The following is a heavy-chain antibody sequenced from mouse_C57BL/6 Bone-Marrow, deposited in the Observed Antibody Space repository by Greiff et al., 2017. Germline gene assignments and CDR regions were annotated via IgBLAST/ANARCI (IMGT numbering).Heavy chain of an antibody. D-gene: IGHD1-1*01. V-gene: IGHV1-76*01. Sequence: VKLVESGAELVRPGASVKLSCKASGYTFTDYYINWVKQRPGQGLEWIARIYPGSGNTYYNEKFKGKATLTAEKSSSTAYMQLSSLTSEDSAVYFCARGDYYGSSYGWFAYWGQGTLVTVSA. CDR2: IYPGSGNT. J-gene: IGHJ3*01. CDR1: GYTFTDYY. CDR3: ARGDYYGSSYGWFAY.